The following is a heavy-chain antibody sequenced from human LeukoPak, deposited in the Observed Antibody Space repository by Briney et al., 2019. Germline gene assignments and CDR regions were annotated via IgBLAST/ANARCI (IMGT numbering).Heavy chain of an antibody. V-gene: IGHV3-74*01. CDR1: GFTFSSYW. J-gene: IGHJ6*02. Sequence: PGGSLRLSCAASGFTFSSYWMNWVRQAPGRGLVWVSRIASDGSSTTYADSVKGRFSISRDNAKNTLYLQMNSLRVEDTAVYYCARDPGGDFWSGYYGLYYYYGMDVWGQGTTVTVSS. CDR2: IASDGSST. D-gene: IGHD3-3*01. CDR3: ARDPGGDFWSGYYGLYYYYGMDV.